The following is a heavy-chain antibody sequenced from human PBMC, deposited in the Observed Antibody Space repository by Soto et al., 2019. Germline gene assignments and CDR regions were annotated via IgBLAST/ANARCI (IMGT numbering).Heavy chain of an antibody. D-gene: IGHD3-9*01. CDR1: GFTFSSYE. CDR3: ARDRLVVATPFYYYYGMDV. V-gene: IGHV3-48*03. CDR2: ISSSGSTI. J-gene: IGHJ6*02. Sequence: GGSLRLSCAASGFTFSSYEMNWVRQAPGKGLEWVSYISSSGSTIYCADSVKGRFTISRDNAKNSLYLQMNSLRAEDTAVYYCARDRLVVATPFYYYYGMDVWGQGTTVTVSS.